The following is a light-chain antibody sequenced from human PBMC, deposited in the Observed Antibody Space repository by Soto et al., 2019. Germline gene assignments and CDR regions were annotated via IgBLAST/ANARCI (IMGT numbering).Light chain of an antibody. Sequence: QSALTQPPSVSGSPGQSVTISCTGTSSDVGSYNRVSWYQQPPGTAPKLIIYEVTNRPSGVPVRFSGSKSANMASLTISGLQAKDEADYYCASYTSSRVWVFGGGTKLTVL. V-gene: IGLV2-18*02. J-gene: IGLJ3*02. CDR3: ASYTSSRVWV. CDR1: SSDVGSYNR. CDR2: EVT.